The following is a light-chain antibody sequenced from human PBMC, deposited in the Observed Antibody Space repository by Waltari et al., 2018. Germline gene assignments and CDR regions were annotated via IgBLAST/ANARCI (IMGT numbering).Light chain of an antibody. CDR3: CAHAGTSTYV. CDR1: SSDVGGYNL. Sequence: QSALTQPASVSGSPGQSITISCTGTSSDVGGYNLVSWYQQHPGKAPKLMICEDSKRPSGVSNRCSGSKSDNPASLTISGLQAEDEADYFCCAHAGTSTYVFGTGTKVTVL. CDR2: EDS. J-gene: IGLJ1*01. V-gene: IGLV2-23*01.